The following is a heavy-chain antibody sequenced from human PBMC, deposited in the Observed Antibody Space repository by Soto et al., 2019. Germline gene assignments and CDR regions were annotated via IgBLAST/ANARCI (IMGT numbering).Heavy chain of an antibody. CDR2: VRSGVST. V-gene: IGHV3-23*01. CDR3: SKPPPAACDFDV. J-gene: IGHJ4*02. Sequence: GGSLTLSCAVSGFSFSSIAMGWDSQGTGKGMEWVAVVRSGVSTHYEDSVRARYTISREKSKNTLSLQMNSLAAEYTSVYYYSKPPPAACDFDVWGQGAPVTVSS. CDR1: GFSFSSIA. D-gene: IGHD2-15*01.